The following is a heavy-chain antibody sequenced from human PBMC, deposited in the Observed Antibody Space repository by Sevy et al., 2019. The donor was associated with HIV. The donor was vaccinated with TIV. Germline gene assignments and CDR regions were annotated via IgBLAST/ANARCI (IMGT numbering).Heavy chain of an antibody. CDR1: GFTFNTYW. J-gene: IGHJ4*02. V-gene: IGHV3-7*01. Sequence: GGSLRLSCAASGFTFNTYWMTWVRQAPGKGLESVANMNPSASEKYYMDSVKGRFTMSRDNAKNSLYLQMNSLRAEDTAVYYCATDLNWANYWGQGTLVTVSS. CDR2: MNPSASEK. D-gene: IGHD7-27*01. CDR3: ATDLNWANY.